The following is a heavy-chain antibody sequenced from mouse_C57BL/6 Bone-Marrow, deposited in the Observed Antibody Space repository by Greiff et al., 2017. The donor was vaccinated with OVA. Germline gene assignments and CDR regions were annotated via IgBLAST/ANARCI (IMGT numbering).Heavy chain of an antibody. CDR1: GFTFSSYA. J-gene: IGHJ2*01. V-gene: IGHV5-4*01. Sequence: DVMLVESGGGLVKPGGSLKLSCAASGFTFSSYAMSWVRQTPEKRLEWVATISDGGSYTYYPDNVKGRFTISRDNAKNNLYLQMSHLKSEDTAMYYCARDIITTVVAGDFDYWGQGTTLTVSS. D-gene: IGHD1-1*01. CDR3: ARDIITTVVAGDFDY. CDR2: ISDGGSYT.